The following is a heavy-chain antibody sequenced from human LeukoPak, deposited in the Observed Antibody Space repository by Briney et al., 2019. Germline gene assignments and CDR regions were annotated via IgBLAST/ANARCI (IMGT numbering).Heavy chain of an antibody. J-gene: IGHJ4*02. CDR3: AKCPVTFGGVIVITSGYFDY. Sequence: GGSLRLSCAASGFTFSSYGVHWVRQAPGKGLEWVAVISYDGSDKYYADSVKGRFTVSRDNSKNTLHLQMNNLRAEDTALYYCAKCPVTFGGVIVITSGYFDYWGQGTLVTVSS. CDR2: ISYDGSDK. D-gene: IGHD3-16*02. CDR1: GFTFSSYG. V-gene: IGHV3-30*18.